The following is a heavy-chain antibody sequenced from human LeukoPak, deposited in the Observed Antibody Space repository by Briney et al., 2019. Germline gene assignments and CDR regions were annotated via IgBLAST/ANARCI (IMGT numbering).Heavy chain of an antibody. CDR2: IIPIFGTA. D-gene: IGHD3-10*01. CDR1: GGTFSSYA. J-gene: IGHJ4*02. V-gene: IGHV1-69*05. CDR3: AREVRGDIDY. Sequence: ASVKVSCKASGGTFSSYAISWVRQAPGQGLEWMGGIIPIFGTANYAQKFQGRVTITTDESTSTVYMELSSLRSEDTAVYYCAREVRGDIDYWGQGTLVTVSS.